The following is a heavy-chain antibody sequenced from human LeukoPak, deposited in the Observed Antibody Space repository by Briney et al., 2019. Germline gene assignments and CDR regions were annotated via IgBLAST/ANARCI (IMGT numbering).Heavy chain of an antibody. CDR2: IYYSGST. D-gene: IGHD5-18*01. CDR1: GGSISSYY. V-gene: IGHV4-59*01. CDR3: ARLDPAMVTTFDY. Sequence: LETLCLACTVSGGSISSYYWSWIRQPPGKGLEWIGYIYYSGSTNYNPSLKSRVTISVDTSKNQFSLKLSSVTAADTAVYYCARLDPAMVTTFDYWGQATLVTVSS. J-gene: IGHJ4*02.